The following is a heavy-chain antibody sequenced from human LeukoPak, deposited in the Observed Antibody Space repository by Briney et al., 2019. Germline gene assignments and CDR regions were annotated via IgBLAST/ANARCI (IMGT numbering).Heavy chain of an antibody. J-gene: IGHJ4*02. CDR3: ARDSKWELLYFDY. D-gene: IGHD1-26*01. CDR2: IYYSGST. V-gene: IGHV4-39*07. CDR1: GDSISSSSYY. Sequence: SETLSLTCTVSGDSISSSSYYWGWIRQPPGKGLEWIGSIYYSGSTYYNPSLKSRVTISVDTSKNQFSLKLSSVTAADTAVYYCARDSKWELLYFDYWGQGTLVTVSS.